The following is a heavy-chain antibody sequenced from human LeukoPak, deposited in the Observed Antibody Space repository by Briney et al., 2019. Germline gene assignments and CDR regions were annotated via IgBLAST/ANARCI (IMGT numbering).Heavy chain of an antibody. D-gene: IGHD6-19*01. CDR3: AKGAGPPWFDP. CDR2: IYHSGST. CDR1: GYSISSGYF. V-gene: IGHV4-38-2*02. Sequence: SETLSLTCTVAGYSISSGYFWGWIRQPPGKGLEWIGKIYHSGSTYYNSSLRSRVTISVDTTKNQFSLKVSSVTAADTAVYYCAKGAGPPWFDPWGQGTLVTVSS. J-gene: IGHJ5*02.